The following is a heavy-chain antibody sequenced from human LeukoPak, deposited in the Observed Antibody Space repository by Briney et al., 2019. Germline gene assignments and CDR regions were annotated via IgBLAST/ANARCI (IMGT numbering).Heavy chain of an antibody. V-gene: IGHV3-23*01. CDR1: GFTFSTYA. D-gene: IGHD1-1*01. CDR2: ISGSGGST. J-gene: IGHJ4*02. CDR3: AKDPQLERRPDDY. Sequence: PGGSLRLSCAASGFTFSTYAMSWVRQAPGKGLEWVSGISGSGGSTYYADSVKGWFTISRDNSKNTLYLQVNSLRAEDTAVYYCAKDPQLERRPDDYWGQGTLVTVSS.